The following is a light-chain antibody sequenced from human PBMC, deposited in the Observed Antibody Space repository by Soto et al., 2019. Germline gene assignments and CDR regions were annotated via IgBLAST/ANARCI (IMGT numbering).Light chain of an antibody. J-gene: IGKJ5*01. V-gene: IGKV3-20*01. CDR3: HQYAWSPLT. CDR1: QSVPKSY. Sequence: IVLTQSPGTLSLSPGERATLSCRASQSVPKSYLAWYQQRPGQAPRLLIYDASNRATGIPDRFSGSEPGTDFTLTISRLEAEDFAVYFCHQYAWSPLTFGQGTRLEIK. CDR2: DAS.